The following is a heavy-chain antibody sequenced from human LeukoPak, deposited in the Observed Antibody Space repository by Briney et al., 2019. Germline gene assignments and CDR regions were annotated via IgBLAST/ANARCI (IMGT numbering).Heavy chain of an antibody. Sequence: SETLSLTCTVSGGSISSYYWSWIRQPPGKGLEWIGYIYYSGSTNYNPSLKSRVTISVDTSKNQFSLKLSSVTAADTAVYYCARGLLTYYYDSSGYYSKTYYFDYWGQGTLVTVSS. J-gene: IGHJ4*02. CDR3: ARGLLTYYYDSSGYYSKTYYFDY. CDR1: GGSISSYY. CDR2: IYYSGST. V-gene: IGHV4-59*01. D-gene: IGHD3-22*01.